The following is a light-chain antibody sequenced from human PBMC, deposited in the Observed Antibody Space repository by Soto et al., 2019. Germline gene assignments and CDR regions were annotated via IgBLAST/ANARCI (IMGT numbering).Light chain of an antibody. CDR2: EDS. V-gene: IGLV6-57*04. CDR3: QSYQFSQQV. Sequence: NFMLTQPHSVSESPGKTVTISCTRSSGSIATNYVQWYQQRPGSAPKTVIYEDSQRPSGVPDRFSGSIDSSSNSASLTISGLKTEDEADYYCQSYQFSQQVFGGGTKVTVL. J-gene: IGLJ3*02. CDR1: SGSIATNY.